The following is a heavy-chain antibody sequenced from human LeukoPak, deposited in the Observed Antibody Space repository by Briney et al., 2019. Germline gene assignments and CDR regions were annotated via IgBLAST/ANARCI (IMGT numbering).Heavy chain of an antibody. V-gene: IGHV4-34*01. Sequence: TSETLSLTCAVYGGSFSGYYWSWIRQPPGKGLEWIGEINHSGSTNYNPSLKSRVTISVDTSKNQFSLKLSSVTAADTAVYYCASLYYGSGADWGQGTLVTVSS. CDR1: GGSFSGYY. J-gene: IGHJ4*02. CDR3: ASLYYGSGAD. CDR2: INHSGST. D-gene: IGHD3-10*01.